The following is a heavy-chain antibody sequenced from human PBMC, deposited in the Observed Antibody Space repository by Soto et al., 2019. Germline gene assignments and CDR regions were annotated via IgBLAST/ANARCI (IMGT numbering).Heavy chain of an antibody. J-gene: IGHJ6*02. Sequence: SETLSLTCTVSGGSISSGGYYWRWIRQHPGKGLEWIGYIYYSGSTYYNPSLKSRVTISVDTSKNQFSLKLSSVTAADTAVYYCARAGLKGYSYGLSGYYYYGMDVWGQGTTVTVSS. CDR1: GGSISSGGYY. CDR2: IYYSGST. CDR3: ARAGLKGYSYGLSGYYYYGMDV. V-gene: IGHV4-31*03. D-gene: IGHD5-18*01.